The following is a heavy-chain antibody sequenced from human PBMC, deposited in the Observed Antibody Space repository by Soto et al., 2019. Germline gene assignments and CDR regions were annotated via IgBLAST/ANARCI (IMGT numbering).Heavy chain of an antibody. V-gene: IGHV1-18*04. CDR1: GYTFISYG. CDR2: ISAYNGNT. D-gene: IGHD3-16*01. CDR3: ARGGGQMDV. J-gene: IGHJ6*02. Sequence: GASVKVSCKASGYTFISYGFSWVRQAAGQGLEWMGRISAYNGNTNYAQKFQDRVTVTTDTSTSTAYMELRSLRSDDTAVYYCARGGGQMDVWGQGTTVTVSS.